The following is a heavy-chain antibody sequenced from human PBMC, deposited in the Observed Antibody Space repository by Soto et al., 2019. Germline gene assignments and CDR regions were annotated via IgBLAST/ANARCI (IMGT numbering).Heavy chain of an antibody. CDR1: GFTVSSNY. V-gene: IGHV3-53*04. D-gene: IGHD6-19*01. CDR3: ARAEYSSGWYYFDY. CDR2: IYSGGST. Sequence: GGSLRLSCAASGFTVSSNYMSWVRQAPGKGLEWVSVIYSGGSTYYADSVKGRFTISRHNSKNTLHLQMNSLRAEDTAVYYCARAEYSSGWYYFDYWGQGTLVTVSS. J-gene: IGHJ4*02.